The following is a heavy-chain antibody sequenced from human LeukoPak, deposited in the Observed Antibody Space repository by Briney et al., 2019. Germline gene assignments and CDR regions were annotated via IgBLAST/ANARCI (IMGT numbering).Heavy chain of an antibody. CDR3: AKDWDFYGSGSYYDY. CDR1: GFTFSSCG. D-gene: IGHD3-10*01. V-gene: IGHV3-23*01. J-gene: IGHJ4*02. CDR2: ISGSGGST. Sequence: GGSLRLSCAASGFTFSSCGMSWVRQAPGKGLEWVSAISGSGGSTYYADSVKGRFTISRDNSKNTLYLQMNSLRAEDTAVYYCAKDWDFYGSGSYYDYWGQGTLVTVSS.